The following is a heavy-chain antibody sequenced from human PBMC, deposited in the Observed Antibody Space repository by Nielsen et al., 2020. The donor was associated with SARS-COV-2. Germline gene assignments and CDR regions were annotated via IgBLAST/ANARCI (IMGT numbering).Heavy chain of an antibody. Sequence: SETLSLTCTVSGYSISSGYYWGWIRQPPGKGLEWIGSIYHSGSTYYNPSLKSRVTISVDTSKNQFSLKLSSVTAADTAVYYCARDDMVRGLFDYWGQGTLVTVSS. CDR2: IYHSGST. D-gene: IGHD3-10*01. J-gene: IGHJ4*02. V-gene: IGHV4-38-2*02. CDR1: GYSISSGYY. CDR3: ARDDMVRGLFDY.